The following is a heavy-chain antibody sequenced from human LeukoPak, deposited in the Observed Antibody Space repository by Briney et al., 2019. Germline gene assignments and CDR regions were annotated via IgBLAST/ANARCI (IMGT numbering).Heavy chain of an antibody. CDR2: INHSGST. CDR1: GGSFSGCY. Sequence: PXETLSHTCAVYGGSFSGCYWSWIRQPPGKGLEWIGEINHSGSTNYNPSLKSRVTISVDTSKNQFSLKLSSVTAADTAVYYCARGGGIAARPTPYYFDYWGQGTLVTVSS. CDR3: ARGGGIAARPTPYYFDY. J-gene: IGHJ4*02. D-gene: IGHD6-6*01. V-gene: IGHV4-34*01.